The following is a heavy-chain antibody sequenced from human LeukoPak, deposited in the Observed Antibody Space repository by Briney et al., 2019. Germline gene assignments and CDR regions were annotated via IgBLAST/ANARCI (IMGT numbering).Heavy chain of an antibody. CDR1: GGSISSYY. D-gene: IGHD3-16*02. CDR3: ARAQYDYVWGSYPLDY. J-gene: IGHJ4*02. Sequence: SETLSLTCTVSGGSISSYYWSWIRQPPGKGLEWIGYIYYSGSTNYNPSLKSRVTISVDTSKNQFSLKLSSVTAADTAVYYCARAQYDYVWGSYPLDYWGQGTLVTVSS. V-gene: IGHV4-59*01. CDR2: IYYSGST.